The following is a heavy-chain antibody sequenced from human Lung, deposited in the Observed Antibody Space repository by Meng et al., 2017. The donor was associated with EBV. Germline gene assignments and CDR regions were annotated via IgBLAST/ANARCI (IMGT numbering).Heavy chain of an antibody. Sequence: QVQLKGAGPGLVKPSEALSLTCTVSGGSVSSGSYYWSWIRQPPGKGLEWIGYIYYSGSTNYNPSLKSRVTISVDTSKNQFSLKLSSVTAADTAVYYCARVAGSFLGFDYWGQGTLVTVSS. CDR3: ARVAGSFLGFDY. CDR2: IYYSGST. J-gene: IGHJ4*02. CDR1: GGSVSSGSYY. V-gene: IGHV4-61*01. D-gene: IGHD6-13*01.